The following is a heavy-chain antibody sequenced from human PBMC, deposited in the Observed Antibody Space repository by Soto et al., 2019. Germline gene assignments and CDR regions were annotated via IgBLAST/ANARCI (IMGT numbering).Heavy chain of an antibody. J-gene: IGHJ3*02. CDR3: ASSGGDYSNPNPAFDI. V-gene: IGHV1-69*02. CDR1: GGTFSSYT. CDR2: IIPILGIA. Sequence: QVQLVQSGAEVKKPGSSVKVSCKASGGTFSSYTISWVRQAPGQGLEWMGRIIPILGIANYAQKFQGRVTITADKSTSTAYMELSSLRSEDTAVYYCASSGGDYSNPNPAFDIWGQGTMVTVSS. D-gene: IGHD4-4*01.